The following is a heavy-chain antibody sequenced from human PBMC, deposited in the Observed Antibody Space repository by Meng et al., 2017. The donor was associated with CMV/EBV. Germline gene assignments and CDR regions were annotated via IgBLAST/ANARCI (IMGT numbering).Heavy chain of an antibody. CDR3: ARDLGGCSSTSCYKGWFDP. Sequence: TFSSYSRNWVRQAPGKGLEWVSSISSSSSYIYYADSVKGRFTISRDNAKNSLYLQMNSLRAEDTAVYYCARDLGGCSSTSCYKGWFDPWGQGTLVTVSS. CDR1: TFSSYS. V-gene: IGHV3-21*01. D-gene: IGHD2-2*02. J-gene: IGHJ5*02. CDR2: ISSSSSYI.